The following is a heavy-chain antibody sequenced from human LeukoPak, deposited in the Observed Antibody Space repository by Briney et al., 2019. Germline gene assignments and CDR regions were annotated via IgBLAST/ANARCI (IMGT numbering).Heavy chain of an antibody. CDR1: GFTFSNYD. CDR2: IRYDGSNK. D-gene: IGHD6-13*01. Sequence: GGSLRLSCAASGFTFSNYDMHWVRQAPGRGLEWVAFIRYDGSNKYYGDSVKGRFTISRDNSKNTLYLQMNSLRAEDTAVYYCARLWQQQLVYGHLWVDYWGQGTLVTVSS. CDR3: ARLWQQQLVYGHLWVDY. V-gene: IGHV3-30*02. J-gene: IGHJ4*02.